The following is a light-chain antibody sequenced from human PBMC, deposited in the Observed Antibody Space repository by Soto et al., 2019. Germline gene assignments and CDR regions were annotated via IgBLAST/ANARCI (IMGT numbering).Light chain of an antibody. CDR1: QSVSSSY. V-gene: IGKV3-11*01. Sequence: EIVMTQSPGTLSLSPGERGTLSCRASQSVSSSYLAWYQQKPGQAPRLLIXDASNRATGIPARFSGSGSGTDFTRIISSLEPEDSAVYYCQQRSNWPPVFTFGQGTRLEIK. CDR2: DAS. CDR3: QQRSNWPPVFT. J-gene: IGKJ5*01.